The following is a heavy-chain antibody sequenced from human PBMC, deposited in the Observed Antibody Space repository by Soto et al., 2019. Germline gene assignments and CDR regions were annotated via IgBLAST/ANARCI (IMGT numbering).Heavy chain of an antibody. CDR1: GGTFSSYG. J-gene: IGHJ4*02. CDR2: VFAILGTS. D-gene: IGHD4-17*01. CDR3: ATDRSLMPTVTHFDY. V-gene: IGHV1-69*12. Sequence: QVQLVQSGAEVKKPGSSVKVSCKASGGTFSSYGISWVRQAPGQGLEWMGGVFAILGTSNYAPKFQGRLTISADESTSTSYMELSSLRSEDTAVYYCATDRSLMPTVTHFDYWGQGTLVTVSS.